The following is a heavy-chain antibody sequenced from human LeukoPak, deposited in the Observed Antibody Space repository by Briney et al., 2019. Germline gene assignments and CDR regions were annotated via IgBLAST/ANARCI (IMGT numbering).Heavy chain of an antibody. V-gene: IGHV3-53*01. CDR2: IYSGGNT. Sequence: QPGGSLRLSCAAFGFTVSVNYMSWVRQAPGKGLECVSVIYSGGNTYYADSVKGRFTISRDISKNTLYLQMNSLRAEDTAVYYCAKNLRDMVRGVIIRYYFDYWGQGTLVTVSS. D-gene: IGHD3-10*01. CDR3: AKNLRDMVRGVIIRYYFDY. CDR1: GFTVSVNY. J-gene: IGHJ4*02.